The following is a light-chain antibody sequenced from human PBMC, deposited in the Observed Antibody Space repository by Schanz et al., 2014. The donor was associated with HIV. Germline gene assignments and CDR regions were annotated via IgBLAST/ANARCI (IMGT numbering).Light chain of an antibody. J-gene: IGLJ2*01. CDR3: GTWDSSLSAGV. CDR2: DNT. Sequence: QSVLTQPPSVSAAPGQKVTISCSGRSSNIGSYHVSWYQQLPGAAPKLLIYDNTKRPSGIPDRFSGSKSGTSATLGITGLQTGDEADYYCGTWDSSLSAGVFGGGTKVTVL. CDR1: SSNIGSYH. V-gene: IGLV1-51*01.